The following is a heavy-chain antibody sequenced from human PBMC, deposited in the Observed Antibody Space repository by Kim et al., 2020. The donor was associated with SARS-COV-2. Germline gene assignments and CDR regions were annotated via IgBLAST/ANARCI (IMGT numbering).Heavy chain of an antibody. V-gene: IGHV3-7*01. D-gene: IGHD2-21*01. Sequence: SETCYVDSVKGRFTISRDNAKNSLFLQMNSLRAEDTAVYYCALEVWCRFDYWGQGTLVAVSS. J-gene: IGHJ4*02. CDR2: SET. CDR3: ALEVWCRFDY.